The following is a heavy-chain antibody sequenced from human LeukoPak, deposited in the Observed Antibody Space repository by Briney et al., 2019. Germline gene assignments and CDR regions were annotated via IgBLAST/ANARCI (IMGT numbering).Heavy chain of an antibody. D-gene: IGHD6-13*01. CDR3: ARSGGRLSSSRPTGTFDY. CDR2: IYHSGST. CDR1: GGSISSSNW. V-gene: IGHV4-4*02. J-gene: IGHJ4*02. Sequence: SGTLSLTCAVSGGSISSSNWWSWVRQPPGKGLEWIGEIYHSGSTNYNPSLKSRVTISVDKSKNQFSLKLSSVTAADTAVYYCARSGGRLSSSRPTGTFDYWGQGTLVTVSS.